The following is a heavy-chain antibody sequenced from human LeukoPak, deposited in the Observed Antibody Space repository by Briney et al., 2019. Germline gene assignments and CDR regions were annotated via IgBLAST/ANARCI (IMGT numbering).Heavy chain of an antibody. J-gene: IGHJ6*03. V-gene: IGHV3-74*01. CDR2: LKSDGSST. CDR3: AKNPMREYYYYMDV. D-gene: IGHD1-26*01. CDR1: GFTLTTYW. Sequence: GGSLRLSCAASGFTLTTYWMHWVRQAPGKGLVWVSRLKSDGSSTSYADSVKGRFTISRDNAKNTLYLQMNSLRAEDTAVYYCAKNPMREYYYYMDVWGKGTTVTVSS.